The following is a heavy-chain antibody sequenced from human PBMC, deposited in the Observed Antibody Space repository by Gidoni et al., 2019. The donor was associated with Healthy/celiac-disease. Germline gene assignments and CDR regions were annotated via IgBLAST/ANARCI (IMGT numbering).Heavy chain of an antibody. CDR3: ARGEYSSSSNWFDP. V-gene: IGHV1-8*01. D-gene: IGHD6-6*01. CDR1: GYTFTSYD. CDR2: MNPNSGNT. Sequence: QVQLVQSGAEVKKPGASVKVSCKASGYTFTSYDINWVRQATGQGFEWMRWMNPNSGNTGYAQKFQGRVTMTRNTSISTAYMELSSLRSEDTAVYYCARGEYSSSSNWFDPWGQGTLVTVSS. J-gene: IGHJ5*02.